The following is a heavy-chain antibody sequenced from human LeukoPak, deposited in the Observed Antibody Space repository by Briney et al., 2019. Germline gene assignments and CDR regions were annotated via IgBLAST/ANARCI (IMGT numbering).Heavy chain of an antibody. CDR2: INWNGGST. CDR3: ARVDYYGSEYYSDY. CDR1: GFTFDDYG. Sequence: GGSLRLSCAASGFTFDDYGMSWVRQAPGKGLEWVSGINWNGGSTGYADSVKGRFTISRDNAKNSLYLQMNSLRAEDTALYYCARVDYYGSEYYSDYWGQGTLVTVSS. D-gene: IGHD3-10*01. V-gene: IGHV3-20*04. J-gene: IGHJ4*02.